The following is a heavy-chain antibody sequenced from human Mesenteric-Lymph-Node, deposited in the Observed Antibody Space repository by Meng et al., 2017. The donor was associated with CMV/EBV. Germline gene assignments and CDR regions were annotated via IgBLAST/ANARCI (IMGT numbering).Heavy chain of an antibody. J-gene: IGHJ4*02. CDR2: IYSGGST. Sequence: GESLKISCAASGFTFDDYAMHWVRQAPGKGLEWVSIIYSGGSTYYADSVKGRFTVSRDESKNTLFLQMNSLRVEDTAVYYCARHAGYSYSWYDYWGQGTLVTVSS. CDR1: GFTFDDYA. D-gene: IGHD6-13*01. CDR3: ARHAGYSYSWYDY. V-gene: IGHV3-53*01.